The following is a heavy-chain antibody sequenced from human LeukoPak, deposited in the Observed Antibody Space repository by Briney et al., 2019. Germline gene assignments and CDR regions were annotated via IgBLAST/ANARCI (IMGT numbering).Heavy chain of an antibody. CDR2: IYYSGNT. Sequence: PSETLSLTCTVSGGSINNFYWSWIRQPPGKGLEWIGDIYYSGNTNYNPSVKSRVTISLDTSKNQFSLRLTSVTAADTAMYYCAREVIEGWIPDAFDIWGRGTMVTVSS. CDR3: AREVIEGWIPDAFDI. J-gene: IGHJ3*02. V-gene: IGHV4-59*01. D-gene: IGHD5-12*01. CDR1: GGSINNFY.